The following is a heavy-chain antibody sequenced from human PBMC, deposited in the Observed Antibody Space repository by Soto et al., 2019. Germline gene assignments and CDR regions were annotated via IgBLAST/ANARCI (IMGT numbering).Heavy chain of an antibody. D-gene: IGHD6-19*01. CDR2: VSAYNGNT. J-gene: IGHJ4*02. V-gene: IGHV1-18*01. Sequence: QVQLVQSGAEVKKPGASVKVSCKASGYTFTSYGISWVRQAPGQGLEWMGWVSAYNGNTNYAQKLQGRVTMTTDTTASTAWMELRSLRSDDRAVYSCAGDRGRGLYSGGWYVGQWGQRNLVTVS. CDR1: GYTFTSYG. CDR3: AGDRGRGLYSGGWYVGQ.